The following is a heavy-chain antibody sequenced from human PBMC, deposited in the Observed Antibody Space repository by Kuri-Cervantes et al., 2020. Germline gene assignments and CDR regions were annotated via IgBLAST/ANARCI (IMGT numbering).Heavy chain of an antibody. CDR1: GFTFSNFG. V-gene: IGHV3-30*02. CDR3: KASGYVVY. J-gene: IGHJ4*02. CDR2: IWYDGSNK. D-gene: IGHD5-12*01. Sequence: GESLKISCAASGFTFSNFGMHWVRQAPGKGLEWVALIWYDGSNKYYADSVKGRFTISRDNSKNTLYLQMNSLRAEDTAVYYCKASGYVVYWGQGTLVTVSS.